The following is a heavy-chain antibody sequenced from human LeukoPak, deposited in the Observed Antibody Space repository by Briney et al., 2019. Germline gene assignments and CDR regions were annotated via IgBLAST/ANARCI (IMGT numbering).Heavy chain of an antibody. CDR1: GFTFSSYA. D-gene: IGHD4-23*01. Sequence: GGSLRLSCAASGFTFSSYAMSWVRQAPGKGLEWVSTISGSGGSTYYADSVKGRFTISRDNSKNTLYLQMNGLRAEDTAVYYCAKPDYGGNTFLNDFDYWGQGTLVTVSS. J-gene: IGHJ4*02. V-gene: IGHV3-23*01. CDR2: ISGSGGST. CDR3: AKPDYGGNTFLNDFDY.